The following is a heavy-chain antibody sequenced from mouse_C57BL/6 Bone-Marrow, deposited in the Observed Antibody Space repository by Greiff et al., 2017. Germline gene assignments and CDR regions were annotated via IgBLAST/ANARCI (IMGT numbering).Heavy chain of an antibody. CDR3: ARRGYGPYYAMDY. CDR1: GFTFSDYG. D-gene: IGHD2-2*01. CDR2: ISNLAYSI. Sequence: EVQLVESGGGLVQPGGSLKLSCAASGFTFSDYGMAWVRQAPRKGPEWVAFISNLAYSIYYADTVTGRFTVTSKNAKNTLYLEMRSLRSEDTAMDYCARRGYGPYYAMDYWGQGKAVTVTA. V-gene: IGHV5-15*01. J-gene: IGHJ4*01.